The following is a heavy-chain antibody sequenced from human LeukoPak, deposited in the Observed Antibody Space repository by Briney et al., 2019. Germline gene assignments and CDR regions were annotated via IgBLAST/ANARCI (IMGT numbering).Heavy chain of an antibody. CDR3: AKVSSSGWYAPFDY. CDR2: ISGSGTGT. Sequence: GGSLRLSCAASGFTFSSYAMSWVRQAPGKGLEWVSSISGSGTGTNHADSVRGRFTISRDNPKNTLYLQMNSLRDEDTAVYYCAKVSSSGWYAPFDYWGQGTLVTVSS. J-gene: IGHJ4*02. D-gene: IGHD6-19*01. CDR1: GFTFSSYA. V-gene: IGHV3-23*01.